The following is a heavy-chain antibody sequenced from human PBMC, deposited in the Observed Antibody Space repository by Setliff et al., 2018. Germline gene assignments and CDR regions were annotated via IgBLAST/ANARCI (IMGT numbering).Heavy chain of an antibody. Sequence: GASVKVSCKASGYTFTSYYMHWVRQAPGQGLEWMGMVNPGGGSSTSTQRFQGRVTMTRDTSTSTVYIEVSSLRSEDTAVYFCARAGMAAANRKGVFEYWGQGTLVTVSS. V-gene: IGHV1-46*01. CDR3: ARAGMAAANRKGVFEY. CDR1: GYTFTSYY. CDR2: VNPGGGSS. D-gene: IGHD6-13*01. J-gene: IGHJ4*02.